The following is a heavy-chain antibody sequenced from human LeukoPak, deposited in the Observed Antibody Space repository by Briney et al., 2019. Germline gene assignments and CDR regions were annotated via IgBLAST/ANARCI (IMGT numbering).Heavy chain of an antibody. Sequence: GGSLRLSCAASGFTFSSYAMHWVRQAPGKGLEWVAVISYDGSNKYYADSVKGRFTISRDNSKNTLYLQMNSLRAEDTAVYYCARVKDCSSTSCPYNYGMDVWGQGTTVTVSS. J-gene: IGHJ6*02. CDR3: ARVKDCSSTSCPYNYGMDV. V-gene: IGHV3-30-3*01. D-gene: IGHD2-2*01. CDR1: GFTFSSYA. CDR2: ISYDGSNK.